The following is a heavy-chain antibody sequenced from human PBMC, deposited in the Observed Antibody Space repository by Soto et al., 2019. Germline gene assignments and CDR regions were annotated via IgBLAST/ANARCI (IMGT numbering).Heavy chain of an antibody. V-gene: IGHV3-53*01. J-gene: IGHJ4*02. CDR2: IYSGGST. Sequence: LRLSCAASGFTVSSNYMSWVRQAPGKGLEWVSVIYSGGSTYYADSVKGRFTISRDNSKNTLYLQMNSLRAEDTAVYYCARGERIQLWSYYFDYWGQGTLVTVSS. CDR1: GFTVSSNY. CDR3: ARGERIQLWSYYFDY. D-gene: IGHD5-18*01.